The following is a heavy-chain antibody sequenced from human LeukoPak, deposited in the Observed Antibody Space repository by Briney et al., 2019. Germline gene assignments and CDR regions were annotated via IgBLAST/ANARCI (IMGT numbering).Heavy chain of an antibody. V-gene: IGHV3-30-3*01. CDR1: GFTFRSYA. CDR3: ARDYDSSGYYDY. CDR2: ISYDGSQK. Sequence: GGSLRLSCAASGFTFRSYAMHWVRQAPGKGLEWVAVISYDGSQKYYADSVKGRFTISRDNSKNTLYLQMNSLRAEDTAVYYCARDYDSSGYYDYWGQGTLVTVSS. J-gene: IGHJ4*02. D-gene: IGHD3-22*01.